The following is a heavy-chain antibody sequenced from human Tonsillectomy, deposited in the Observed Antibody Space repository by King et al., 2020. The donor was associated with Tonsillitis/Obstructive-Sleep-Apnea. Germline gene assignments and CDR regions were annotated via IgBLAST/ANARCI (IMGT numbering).Heavy chain of an antibody. CDR2: ISRSSNYT. CDR1: GFTFSDYY. Sequence: VQLVESGGGLVKPGGSLRLSCAASGFTFSDYYMSWIRQAPGKGREGVAYISRSSNYTNYADSVKGRFTISRDNAKNALYLQMNSLRAEDTAVYYCARGLYSSSPHQFDYWGPGTLVTVSS. CDR3: ARGLYSSSPHQFDY. D-gene: IGHD6-6*01. J-gene: IGHJ4*02. V-gene: IGHV3-11*05.